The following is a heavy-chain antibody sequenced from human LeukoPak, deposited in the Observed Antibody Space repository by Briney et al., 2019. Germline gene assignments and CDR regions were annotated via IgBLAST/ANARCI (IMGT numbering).Heavy chain of an antibody. CDR2: INPNSGGT. V-gene: IGHV1-2*02. CDR3: ARAMRWVDDAIDY. Sequence: ASVKVSCKASGGGFTFTSHAITWVRQAPGQGLEWMGWINPNSGGTKYAQDFQGRVTMTRDTSISTAYMDLTSLTSDDTAVYYCARAMRWVDDAIDYWGQGTLVAVSS. J-gene: IGHJ4*02. D-gene: IGHD2-8*01. CDR1: GGGFTFTSHA.